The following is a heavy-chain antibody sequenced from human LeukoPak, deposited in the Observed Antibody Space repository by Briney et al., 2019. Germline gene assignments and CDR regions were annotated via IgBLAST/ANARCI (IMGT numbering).Heavy chain of an antibody. D-gene: IGHD3-22*01. Sequence: GGSLRLSCEGSAFIFSGHWMNWVRQTPGEGLEWVASIKEDGSERQYVDSVKGRFSISRDNTKGSLFLQLNSLRAEDTAVYYCARGDDSGYYDYFDYWGQGALVTVSS. V-gene: IGHV3-7*03. CDR3: ARGDDSGYYDYFDY. CDR1: AFIFSGHW. J-gene: IGHJ4*02. CDR2: IKEDGSER.